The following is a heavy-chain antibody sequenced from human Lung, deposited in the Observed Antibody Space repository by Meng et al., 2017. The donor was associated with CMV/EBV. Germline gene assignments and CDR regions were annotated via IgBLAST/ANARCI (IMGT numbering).Heavy chain of an antibody. V-gene: IGHV4-4*02. Sequence: QGQRRESGPGRLKPSGTLSLTCAVSGGSISSSNWWSWVRQPPGKGLEWIGEIYHSGSTNYNPSLKSRVTISVDKSKNQFSLKLSSVTAADTAVYYCARVVTALWGYYFDYWGQGTLVTVSS. CDR3: ARVVTALWGYYFDY. CDR1: GGSISSSNW. CDR2: IYHSGST. J-gene: IGHJ4*02. D-gene: IGHD2-21*02.